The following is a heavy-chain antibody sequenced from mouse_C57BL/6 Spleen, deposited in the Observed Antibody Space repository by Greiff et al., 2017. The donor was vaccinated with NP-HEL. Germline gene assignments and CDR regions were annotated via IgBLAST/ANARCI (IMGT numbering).Heavy chain of an antibody. Sequence: QVQLQQSGPELVKPGASVKISCKASGYAFSSSWMNWVKQRPGKGLEWIGRIYPGDGDTNYNGKFKGKATLTADKSSSTAYMQLSSLTSEDSAVYFCASPSGGAMDYWGQGTSVTVSS. V-gene: IGHV1-82*01. CDR1: GYAFSSSW. CDR3: ASPSGGAMDY. CDR2: IYPGDGDT. J-gene: IGHJ4*01.